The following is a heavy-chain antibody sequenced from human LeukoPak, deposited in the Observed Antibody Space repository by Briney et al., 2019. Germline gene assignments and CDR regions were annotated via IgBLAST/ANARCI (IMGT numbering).Heavy chain of an antibody. CDR2: IYSGGST. J-gene: IGHJ4*02. CDR3: ARRGSAKAFDF. Sequence: GGSLRLSCAASGFTFSSNYMSWVRQAPGKGLEWVSIIYSGGSTYYADSVKGRFTISRDNSKNTLYLQMNSLRAEDTAVYYCARRGSAKAFDFWGQGTLVTVSS. CDR1: GFTFSSNY. V-gene: IGHV3-66*04. D-gene: IGHD1-26*01.